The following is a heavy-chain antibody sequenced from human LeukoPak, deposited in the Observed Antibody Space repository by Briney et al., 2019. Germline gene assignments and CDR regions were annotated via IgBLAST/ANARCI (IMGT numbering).Heavy chain of an antibody. CDR2: IWYDGSNK. CDR1: GFTFSSYG. J-gene: IGHJ4*02. CDR3: ASQSGSYSFEDY. D-gene: IGHD1-26*01. Sequence: PGRSLRLSCAASGFTFSSYGMHWVRQAPGKGLEWVAVIWYDGSNKYYADSVKGRFTISRDNSKNTLYLQMNSLRAEDTAVYYCASQSGSYSFEDYWGQGTLVTVSS. V-gene: IGHV3-33*01.